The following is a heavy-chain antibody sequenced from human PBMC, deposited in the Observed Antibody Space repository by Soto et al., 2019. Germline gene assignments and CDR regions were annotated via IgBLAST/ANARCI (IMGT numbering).Heavy chain of an antibody. Sequence: SGPTLVNPTQTLTLTCTFSGFSLSTSGMCVSWIRQPPGKALEWLARIDWDDDKYYSTSLKTRLTISKDTSKNQVVLTMTNMDPVDTATYYCARITGYSGYWGDMDVWGKGTTVTVSS. CDR3: ARITGYSGYWGDMDV. V-gene: IGHV2-70*11. CDR1: GFSLSTSGMC. CDR2: IDWDDDK. J-gene: IGHJ6*03. D-gene: IGHD5-12*01.